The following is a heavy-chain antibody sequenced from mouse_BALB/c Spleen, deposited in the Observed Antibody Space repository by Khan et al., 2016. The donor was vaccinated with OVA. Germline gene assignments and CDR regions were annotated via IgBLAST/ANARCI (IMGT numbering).Heavy chain of an antibody. D-gene: IGHD4-1*01. CDR1: GFTFSSYS. CDR3: ADHLTGSCAY. J-gene: IGHJ3*01. CDR2: ISSGGDYT. V-gene: IGHV5-6*01. Sequence: EVELVESGGDLVKPGGSLKLSCAASGFTFSSYSMSWVRQTPDKRLEWVASISSGGDYTYSPDSVKGRFTISRDNAKNTLYLQMSDLKSEDTAMYYCADHLTGSCAYWGQGTLVTVSA.